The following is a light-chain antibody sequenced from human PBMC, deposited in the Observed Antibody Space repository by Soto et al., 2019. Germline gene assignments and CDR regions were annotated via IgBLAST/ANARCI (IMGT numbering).Light chain of an antibody. CDR1: SSNIGSNT. V-gene: IGLV1-44*01. Sequence: XSVLTQPPSASGTPGQRVTISCSGSSSNIGSNTVNWYQQLPGTAPKLLIYSNNQRPSGVPDRLSGSKSGTSASLAISGLQSEDEADYYCAAWDDSLNGDYVFGTGTKVTVL. CDR2: SNN. J-gene: IGLJ1*01. CDR3: AAWDDSLNGDYV.